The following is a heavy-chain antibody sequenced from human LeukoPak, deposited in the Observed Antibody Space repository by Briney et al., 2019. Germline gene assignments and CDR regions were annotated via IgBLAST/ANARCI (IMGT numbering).Heavy chain of an antibody. V-gene: IGHV1-69*01. CDR1: GGTFSSYA. Sequence: GASVKVSCKASGGTFSSYAISWVRQAPGQGLEWMGGIIPIFGTANYAQKFQGRVTITADESTSTAYMELSSLRSEDTAVYYCARVRFCSSSSCQDDNWFDPWGQGTLVSVSS. D-gene: IGHD2-2*01. J-gene: IGHJ5*02. CDR2: IIPIFGTA. CDR3: ARVRFCSSSSCQDDNWFDP.